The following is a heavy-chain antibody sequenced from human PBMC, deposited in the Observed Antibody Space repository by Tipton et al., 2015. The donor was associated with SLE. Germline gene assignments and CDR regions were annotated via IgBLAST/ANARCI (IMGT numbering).Heavy chain of an antibody. V-gene: IGHV4-38-2*01. CDR1: GYSISSGHY. Sequence: TLSLTCAVSGYSISSGHYWGWIRQPPGKGLEWIASISHSGNTYYNPPLKSRVSMSIDTSKNQVFLRLISVTAADTAVYYCTRHDYDDNGYYMHYFDYWGQGTLVTVSS. D-gene: IGHD3-22*01. CDR3: TRHDYDDNGYYMHYFDY. CDR2: ISHSGNT. J-gene: IGHJ4*02.